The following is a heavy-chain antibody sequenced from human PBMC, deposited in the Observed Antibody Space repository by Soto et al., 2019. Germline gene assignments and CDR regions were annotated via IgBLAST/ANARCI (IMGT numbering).Heavy chain of an antibody. V-gene: IGHV3-33*06. D-gene: IGHD5-18*01. CDR1: GFTFSSYG. Sequence: QVQLVESGGGVVQPGRSLRLSCAASGFTFSSYGMHWVRQAPGKGLEWVAVMYYDGSDEYYADSVKGRFTISRDNSKNTLYLQMNGLRAEDTAIYYCAKDYSSTSYGINYWGRGTLVSVSS. J-gene: IGHJ4*02. CDR2: MYYDGSDE. CDR3: AKDYSSTSYGINY.